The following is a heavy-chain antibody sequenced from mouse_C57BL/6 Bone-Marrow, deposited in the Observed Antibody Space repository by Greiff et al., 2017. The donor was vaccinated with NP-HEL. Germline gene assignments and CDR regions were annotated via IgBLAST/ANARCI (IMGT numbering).Heavy chain of an antibody. J-gene: IGHJ2*01. CDR3: ARSLSGYFDY. Sequence: DVKLQESGPGLVKPSQSLSLTCSVTGYSITSGYYWNWIRQFPGNKLEWMGYISYDGSNNYNPSLKNRISITRDTSKNQFFLKLNSVTTEDTATYYCARSLSGYFDYWGQGTTLTVSS. CDR1: GYSITSGYY. CDR2: ISYDGSN. V-gene: IGHV3-6*01. D-gene: IGHD1-1*01.